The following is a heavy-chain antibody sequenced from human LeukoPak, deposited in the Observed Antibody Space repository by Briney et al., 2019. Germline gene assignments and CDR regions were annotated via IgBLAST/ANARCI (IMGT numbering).Heavy chain of an antibody. CDR3: AIPKGYCSGGSCYRPFDY. CDR2: IYDSGST. J-gene: IGHJ4*02. D-gene: IGHD2-15*01. V-gene: IGHV4-61*01. Sequence: SETLSLTCTVSGGSVSSGSYYWSWIRQPPGKGLEWIGYIYDSGSTNYNPSLKSRVTISVDTSKNQLSLKLSSVTAADTAVYYCAIPKGYCSGGSCYRPFDYWGQGTLVTVSS. CDR1: GGSVSSGSYY.